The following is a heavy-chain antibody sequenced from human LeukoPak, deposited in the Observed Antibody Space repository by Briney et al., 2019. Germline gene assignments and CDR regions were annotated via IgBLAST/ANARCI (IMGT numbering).Heavy chain of an antibody. J-gene: IGHJ4*02. D-gene: IGHD2-15*01. CDR1: GFTFNNFY. CDR3: ARSKYCSGGWWYDFDY. V-gene: IGHV3-21*01. Sequence: GGSLRLSCAASGFTFNNFYMNWVRQAPGKGLEWVSSISSSGSYIYYADSAKGRFTISRDNAKNSLYLQMSSLGVEDTAVYYCARSKYCSGGWWYDFDYWGQGTLVTVSS. CDR2: ISSSGSYI.